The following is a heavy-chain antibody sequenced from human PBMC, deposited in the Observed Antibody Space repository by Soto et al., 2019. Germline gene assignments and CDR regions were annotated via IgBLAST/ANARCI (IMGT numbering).Heavy chain of an antibody. CDR3: VRDEYYIDRDTYYGTNY. CDR1: GFTFSDYY. CDR2: ITASGRHT. D-gene: IGHD3-10*01. Sequence: PGGSLRLSCAVSGFTFSDYYMSWIRQAPGKGLEWVSYITASGRHTDYADSVKGRFTISRDNAKNSLYLQMNSLRVEDTAVYYCVRDEYYIDRDTYYGTNYWGQGALVTVSS. J-gene: IGHJ4*02. V-gene: IGHV3-11*06.